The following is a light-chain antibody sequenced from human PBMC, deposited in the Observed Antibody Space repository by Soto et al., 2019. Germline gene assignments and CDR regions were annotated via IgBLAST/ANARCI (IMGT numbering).Light chain of an antibody. J-gene: IGLJ1*01. CDR1: SSDVGGYYY. CDR3: SSYTSSNTFYV. Sequence: QSALTQPASVSGSPGQSITISCTGTSSDVGGYYYVSWYQHHPGKAPKLMIYQVSNRPSGVSNRFSGSKSGNTASLTISGPQAEDEADYYCSSYTSSNTFYVFGTGTRSPS. V-gene: IGLV2-14*01. CDR2: QVS.